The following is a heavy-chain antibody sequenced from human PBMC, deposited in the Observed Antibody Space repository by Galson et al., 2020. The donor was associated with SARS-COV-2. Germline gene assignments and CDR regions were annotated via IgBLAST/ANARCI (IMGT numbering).Heavy chain of an antibody. V-gene: IGHV1-18*01. D-gene: IGHD3-22*01. CDR1: GYTFTSYG. CDR3: AREADPQLYYYDSSGYGGMDV. CDR2: ISAYNGNT. J-gene: IGHJ6*02. Sequence: ASVKVSCKASGYTFTSYGISWVRQAPGQGLEWMGWISAYNGNTHYAQKLQGRVTMTTDTSTSTAYMELRSLRSDDTAVYYCAREADPQLYYYDSSGYGGMDVWGQGTTVTVSS.